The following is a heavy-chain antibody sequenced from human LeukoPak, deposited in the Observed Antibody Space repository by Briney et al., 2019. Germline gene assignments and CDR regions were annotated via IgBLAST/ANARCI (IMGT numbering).Heavy chain of an antibody. CDR2: IRYDGSNK. J-gene: IGHJ5*02. CDR1: GFTFSSYG. V-gene: IGHV3-30*02. CDR3: AKGGPGYCSSTSCHAQGFDP. D-gene: IGHD2-2*01. Sequence: GGSLRLSCAASGFTFSSYGMHWVRQAPGKGLEWVAFIRYDGSNKYYADSVKGRFTISRDNSKNTLYLQMNSLRAEDTAVYYCAKGGPGYCSSTSCHAQGFDPWGQGTLVTVSS.